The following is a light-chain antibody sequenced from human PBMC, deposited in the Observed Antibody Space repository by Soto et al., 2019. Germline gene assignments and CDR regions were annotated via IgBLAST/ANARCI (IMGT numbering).Light chain of an antibody. V-gene: IGKV3-15*01. CDR3: HQYNNWPGT. CDR1: ENVTGS. CDR2: DAC. Sequence: EIVMTQSPATLSVSPGEKATLSCRASENVTGSLAWYQQKPGQAPRLLIYDACTRATGIPARFSGSGSGTEFTLTISSLQPEDFAVYYCHQYNNWPGTFGQGTKV. J-gene: IGKJ1*01.